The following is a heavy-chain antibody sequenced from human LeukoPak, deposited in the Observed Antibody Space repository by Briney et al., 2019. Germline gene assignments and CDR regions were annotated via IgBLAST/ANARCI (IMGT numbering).Heavy chain of an antibody. V-gene: IGHV4-30-2*01. CDR2: IYHSGST. CDR3: ARVRWEGYCSGGSCYFGNYFDY. J-gene: IGHJ4*02. Sequence: PSETLSLTCAVSGGSISSGDYSWSWIRQPPGKGLEWIGYIYHSGSTYYNPSLKSRVTISVDRSKNQFSLKLSSVTAADTAVYYCARVRWEGYCSGGSCYFGNYFDYWGQGTLVTVSS. CDR1: GGSISSGDYS. D-gene: IGHD2-15*01.